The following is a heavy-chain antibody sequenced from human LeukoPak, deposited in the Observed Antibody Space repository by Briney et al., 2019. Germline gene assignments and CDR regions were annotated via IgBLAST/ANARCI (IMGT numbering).Heavy chain of an antibody. CDR1: GFTFSSYW. J-gene: IGHJ4*02. Sequence: GGSLRLSCAASGFTFSSYWMSWVRQAPGKGLEWVANIKQDGSEKYYVDSVKGRFTISRDNAKNSLYLQMNSLRAEDTAVYYCGRVSESLVNGGISWSFDNWGQGTLVTVSS. V-gene: IGHV3-7*03. CDR2: IKQDGSEK. D-gene: IGHD3-3*02. CDR3: GRVSESLVNGGISWSFDN.